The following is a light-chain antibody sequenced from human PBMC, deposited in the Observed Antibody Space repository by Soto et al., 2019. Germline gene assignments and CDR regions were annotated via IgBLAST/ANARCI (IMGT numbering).Light chain of an antibody. CDR1: SSDVGGYNY. V-gene: IGLV2-14*01. CDR3: SSYISSSTHNYV. J-gene: IGLJ1*01. CDR2: EVS. Sequence: QSVLTQPASVSGSPGQSITISCTGTSSDVGGYNYVSWYQHHPGKAPKLMIYEVSNRPSGVSNRFSGSKSGNTASLTISGLQAEDEADYYCSSYISSSTHNYVLGTGTKVTVL.